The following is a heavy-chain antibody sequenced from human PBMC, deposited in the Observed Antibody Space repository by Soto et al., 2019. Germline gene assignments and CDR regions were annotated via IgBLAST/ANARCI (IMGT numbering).Heavy chain of an antibody. CDR2: IYYSGST. Sequence: SETLSLTCTVSGGAISSYYWSWIRQPPGKGLEWIGYIYYSGSTNYNPSLKSRVTISVDTSKNQFSLKLSSVTAADTAVYYCARDWGLSSSWYAAFDIWGQGTMVTVSS. D-gene: IGHD6-13*01. V-gene: IGHV4-59*01. CDR3: ARDWGLSSSWYAAFDI. J-gene: IGHJ3*02. CDR1: GGAISSYY.